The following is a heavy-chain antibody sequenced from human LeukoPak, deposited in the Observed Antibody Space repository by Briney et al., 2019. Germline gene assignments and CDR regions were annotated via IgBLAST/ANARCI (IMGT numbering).Heavy chain of an antibody. J-gene: IGHJ3*02. V-gene: IGHV1-69*05. CDR3: AREGATRDGYNVGAFDI. CDR1: GGTFSNNA. Sequence: GASVKVSCKASGGTFSNNAISWVRQAPGQGLEWMGGFIAIFGTGNYAQKFQGRLTITTDESTSTAYMELSSLSSGDTAVYYCAREGATRDGYNVGAFDIWGQGTMVIVSS. D-gene: IGHD5-24*01. CDR2: FIAIFGTG.